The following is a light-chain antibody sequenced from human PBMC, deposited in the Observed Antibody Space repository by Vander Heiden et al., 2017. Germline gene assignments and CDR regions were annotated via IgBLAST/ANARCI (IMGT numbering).Light chain of an antibody. CDR3: SSYTSSTYWV. CDR1: SSAVGGYNY. J-gene: IGLJ3*02. CDR2: DVS. V-gene: IGLV2-14*03. Sequence: SALTPPASVSGSPGQSITISCPGTSSAVGGYNYVSWYQQHPGKAPKLMIYDVSNRPSGVSNRFSGSKSGNTASLTISGLQAEDEADYYCSSYTSSTYWVFGGGTKLTVL.